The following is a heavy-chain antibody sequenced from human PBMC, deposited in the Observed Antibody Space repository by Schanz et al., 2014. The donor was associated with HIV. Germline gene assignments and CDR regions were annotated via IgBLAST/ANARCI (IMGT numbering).Heavy chain of an antibody. CDR3: ARDTNFVLDV. D-gene: IGHD2-8*01. Sequence: QVQLVQSGPEVKKPGASVRVSCETSGYTFTAYYIHWVRQAPGQGLEWMGWINPNSGGTNSAQKFQGRVTMSMDTSISTAFMELSSLRSDDTAVYYCARDTNFVLDVWGQGTTVTVSS. V-gene: IGHV1-2*02. CDR1: GYTFTAYY. CDR2: INPNSGGT. J-gene: IGHJ6*02.